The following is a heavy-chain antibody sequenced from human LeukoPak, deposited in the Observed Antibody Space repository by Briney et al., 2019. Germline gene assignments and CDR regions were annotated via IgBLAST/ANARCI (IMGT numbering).Heavy chain of an antibody. CDR2: INPNSGYT. J-gene: IGHJ4*02. CDR1: GYTVTGYY. CDR3: ARGSYYSDSSGYFDY. V-gene: IGHV1-2*02. D-gene: IGHD3-22*01. Sequence: ASVKVSCKASGYTVTGYYIHWVRQAPGQGLDWMGWINPNSGYTHSARNFQGRLTMTRDTSTDTAYMELSSLRSDDTAVYYCARGSYYSDSSGYFDYWGQGTLVTVSS.